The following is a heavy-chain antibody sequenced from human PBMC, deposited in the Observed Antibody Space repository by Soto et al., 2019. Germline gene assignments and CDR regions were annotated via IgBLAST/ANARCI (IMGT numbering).Heavy chain of an antibody. CDR3: ATEPPGTGSFDF. J-gene: IGHJ4*02. CDR1: GYTFTDYL. D-gene: IGHD1-26*01. Sequence: ASVKVSCKASGYTFTDYLIHWVRQGPGQGLEWMGIINPNNGDTSYAQQFQGRVALTRDTSTNTLYMELSGLISEDTAVYSCATEPPGTGSFDFWGQGALVTVYS. V-gene: IGHV1-46*01. CDR2: INPNNGDT.